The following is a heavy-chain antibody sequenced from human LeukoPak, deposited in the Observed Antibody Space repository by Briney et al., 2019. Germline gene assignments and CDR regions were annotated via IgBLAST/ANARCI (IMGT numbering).Heavy chain of an antibody. V-gene: IGHV4-39*07. CDR3: ARVPGFWSGYTKIWFDP. D-gene: IGHD3-3*01. CDR2: IYYSGST. J-gene: IGHJ5*02. CDR1: GGSISSSSYY. Sequence: SETLSLTCTVSGGSISSSSYYWGWIRQPPGKGLEWIGSIYYSGSTYYNPSLKSRVTISVDTSKNQFSLKLSSVTAADTAVYFCARVPGFWSGYTKIWFDPWGQGILVTVSS.